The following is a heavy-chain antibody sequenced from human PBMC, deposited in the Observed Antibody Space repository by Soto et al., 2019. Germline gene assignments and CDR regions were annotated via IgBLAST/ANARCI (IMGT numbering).Heavy chain of an antibody. CDR3: ASLSYEQLW. J-gene: IGHJ4*02. CDR1: GGSISSSTYY. CDR2: IFYSGST. V-gene: IGHV4-39*01. Sequence: SETLSLTCTVSGGSISSSTYYWGWIRQSPGKGLEWIGSIFYSGSTYFNQSFKSRVTISVDTSKNQFSLKLSSVTVADTAIYYCASLSYEQLWWGQGTLVT. D-gene: IGHD1-1*01.